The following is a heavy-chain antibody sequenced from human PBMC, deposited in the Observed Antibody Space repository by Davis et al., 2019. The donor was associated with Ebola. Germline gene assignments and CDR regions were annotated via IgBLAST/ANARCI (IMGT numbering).Heavy chain of an antibody. CDR2: IYYSGST. Sequence: SETLSLTCTVSGGSISSGGYYWSWIRQHPGKGLEWIGYIYYSGSTYYNPSLKSRVTISVDTSKNQFSLKLSSVPAADTAVYYCSRTTYYGMDVWGQGTTVTVSS. D-gene: IGHD1-14*01. CDR3: SRTTYYGMDV. CDR1: GGSISSGGYY. J-gene: IGHJ6*02. V-gene: IGHV4-31*03.